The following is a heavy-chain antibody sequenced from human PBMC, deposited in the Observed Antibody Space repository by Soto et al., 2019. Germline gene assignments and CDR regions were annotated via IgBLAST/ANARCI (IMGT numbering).Heavy chain of an antibody. V-gene: IGHV4-39*01. Sequence: QLQLQESGPGLVKPSETLSLTCTVSGGSISSSSYYWGWIRQPPGKGLEWIGSIYYSGSTYYNPSLKSRVTISVDTCKNQFSLKLSSVTAADTAVYYCARHLGLVARGMHYWGQGTLVTVSS. CDR2: IYYSGST. CDR3: ARHLGLVARGMHY. D-gene: IGHD5-12*01. J-gene: IGHJ4*02. CDR1: GGSISSSSYY.